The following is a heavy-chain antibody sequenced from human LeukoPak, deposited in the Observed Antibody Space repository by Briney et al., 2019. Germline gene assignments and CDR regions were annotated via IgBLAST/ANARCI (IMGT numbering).Heavy chain of an antibody. Sequence: ASVKVSCKTSGYTFPSFVINWVRQAPGQGLEWMGWISPYNGDTKYAQNVQGRVTLTTDTSTRTAYMELRSLRSDDTAVYHCAREGAPYNNDRSGYWLDYWGQGTPVTVSS. CDR3: AREGAPYNNDRSGYWLDY. D-gene: IGHD3-22*01. V-gene: IGHV1-18*01. CDR1: GYTFPSFV. CDR2: ISPYNGDT. J-gene: IGHJ4*02.